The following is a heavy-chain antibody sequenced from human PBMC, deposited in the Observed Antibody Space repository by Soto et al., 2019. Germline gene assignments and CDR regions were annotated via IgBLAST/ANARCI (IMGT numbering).Heavy chain of an antibody. CDR1: GFTFSSYG. CDR3: EKDRRRGGFLTTATTNGLDV. V-gene: IGHV3-30*18. CDR2: ISYDGSNK. J-gene: IGHJ6*02. D-gene: IGHD1-26*01. Sequence: QVQLVESGGGVVQPGRSLRLSCAASGFTFSSYGIHWVRQAPGKGLAWVALISYDGSNKYYADSVKGRFTISRDNSKNTLYLQMNSLRAGDTAVYYCEKDRRRGGFLTTATTNGLDVWGQGTTVTVSS.